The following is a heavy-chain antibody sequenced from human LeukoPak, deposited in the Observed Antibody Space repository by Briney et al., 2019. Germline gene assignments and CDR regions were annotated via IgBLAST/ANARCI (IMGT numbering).Heavy chain of an antibody. V-gene: IGHV3-21*04. CDR2: ISSSSNYI. J-gene: IGHJ4*02. CDR3: AKGKKTAMDPVDY. D-gene: IGHD5-18*01. Sequence: PGGSLRLSCAASGFTFSSYSMNWVRQAQGKGLEWVSSISSSSNYIYYADSVKGRFTISRDNSKNTLYLQMNSLRAEDTAVYYCAKGKKTAMDPVDYWGQGTLVTVSS. CDR1: GFTFSSYS.